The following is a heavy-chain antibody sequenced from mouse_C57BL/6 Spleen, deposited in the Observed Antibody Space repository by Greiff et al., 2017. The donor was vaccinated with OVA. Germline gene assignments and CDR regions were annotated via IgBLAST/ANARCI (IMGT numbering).Heavy chain of an antibody. CDR2: IDPEDGET. V-gene: IGHV14-2*01. CDR3: APFITTVVAKGFAY. D-gene: IGHD1-1*01. Sequence: EVQVVESGAELVKPGASVKLSCTASGFNITDYYMHWVKQRTEQGLEWIGRIDPEDGETKYAPKFQGKATITADTSSNTAYLQLSSLTSEDTAVYYCAPFITTVVAKGFAYWGQGTLVTVSA. CDR1: GFNITDYY. J-gene: IGHJ3*01.